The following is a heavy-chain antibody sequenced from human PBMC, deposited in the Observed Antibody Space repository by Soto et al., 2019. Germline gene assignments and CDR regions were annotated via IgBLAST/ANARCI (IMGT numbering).Heavy chain of an antibody. CDR2: IYYTGTA. J-gene: IGHJ4*02. D-gene: IGHD4-17*01. Sequence: QVQLLESGPGLVNPPQTLSLSCTVSGGSISPYYWSWLRQPPGKGLEWLGYIYYTGTADYNPSMEHRLSLCVATSETLSALEGNSVTSADTAVYLRARQPIDGDYRNYFEPWWQG. V-gene: IGHV4-59*08. CDR1: GGSISPYY. CDR3: ARQPIDGDYRNYFEP.